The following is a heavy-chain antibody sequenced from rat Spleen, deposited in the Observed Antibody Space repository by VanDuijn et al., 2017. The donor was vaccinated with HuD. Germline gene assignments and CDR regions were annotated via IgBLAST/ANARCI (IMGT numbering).Heavy chain of an antibody. CDR1: GFTFSNYD. Sequence: EVQLVESGGGLVQPGRSLKLSCAASGFTFSNYDMAWVRQAPTKDLEWIASISTGGGNTYYRDSVKGRFTISRDNAKNTQYLQMDSLRSEDTATYYCARHGVYNNYGWFAYWGQGTLVTVSS. CDR2: ISTGGGNT. V-gene: IGHV5S13*01. CDR3: ARHGVYNNYGWFAY. D-gene: IGHD1-10*01. J-gene: IGHJ3*01.